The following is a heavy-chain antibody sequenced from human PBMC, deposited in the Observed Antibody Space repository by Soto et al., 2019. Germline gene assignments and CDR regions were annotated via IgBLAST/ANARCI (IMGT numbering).Heavy chain of an antibody. D-gene: IGHD6-13*01. J-gene: IGHJ5*02. V-gene: IGHV1-69*04. Sequence: GASVKVSCKASGGTFSSYTISWVRQAPGQGLEWMGRIIPILGIANYAQKFQGRVTITADKSTSTAYMELSSLRSEDTAVYYCARDRSSIASERPNWFDPWGQGTLVTV. CDR3: ARDRSSIASERPNWFDP. CDR1: GGTFSSYT. CDR2: IIPILGIA.